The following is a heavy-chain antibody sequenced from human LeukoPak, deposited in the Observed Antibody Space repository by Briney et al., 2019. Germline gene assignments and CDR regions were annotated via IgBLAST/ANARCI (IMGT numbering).Heavy chain of an antibody. CDR2: ISKDGSNE. V-gene: IGHV3-30-3*01. CDR1: GFTFSSSTFGSYT. CDR3: ARENYDILGYGNFDY. D-gene: IGHD3-22*01. J-gene: IGHJ4*02. Sequence: GGSLRLSCATSGFTFSSSTFGSYTMNWVRQAPGKGLDWVAIISKDGSNEYYAASVKGRFTISRDNSKNTLYLQMNSLRAEDTAAYYCARENYDILGYGNFDYWGQGALVTVSS.